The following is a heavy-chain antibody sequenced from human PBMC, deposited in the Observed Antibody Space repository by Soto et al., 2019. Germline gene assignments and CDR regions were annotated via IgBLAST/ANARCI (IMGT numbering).Heavy chain of an antibody. V-gene: IGHV4-30-4*01. CDR2: IYYSGST. D-gene: IGHD2-21*01. J-gene: IGHJ4*02. Sequence: SETLSLTCTVSGGSISSGDYYWSWIRQPLGKGLEWIGYIYYSGSTYYNPSLKSRVTISVGTSKNQFSLKLSSVTAADTAVYYCARDDVVDRGFDYWGQGTLVTVSS. CDR3: ARDDVVDRGFDY. CDR1: GGSISSGDYY.